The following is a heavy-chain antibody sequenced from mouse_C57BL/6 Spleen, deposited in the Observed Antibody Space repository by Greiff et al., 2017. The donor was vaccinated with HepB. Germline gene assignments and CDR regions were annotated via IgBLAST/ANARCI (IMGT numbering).Heavy chain of an antibody. Sequence: EVKVVESGGGLVKPGGSLKLSCAASGFTFSDYGIHWVRQAPEKGLEWVAYISSGSSTIYYADTVKGRFTISRDNAKNTLFLQMTSLRSEDTAMYYCARPLVTSYYYAMDYWGQGTSVTVSS. CDR1: GFTFSDYG. CDR2: ISSGSSTI. CDR3: ARPLVTSYYYAMDY. V-gene: IGHV5-17*01. J-gene: IGHJ4*01. D-gene: IGHD2-3*01.